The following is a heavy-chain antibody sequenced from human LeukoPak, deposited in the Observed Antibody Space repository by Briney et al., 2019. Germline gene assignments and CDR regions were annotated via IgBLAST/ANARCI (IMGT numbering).Heavy chain of an antibody. V-gene: IGHV1-69*04. J-gene: IGHJ5*02. D-gene: IGHD6-6*01. CDR2: IIPILGIA. CDR1: GGTFSSYA. Sequence: SVKVSCKASGGTFSSYAISWVQQAPGQGLEWMGRIIPILGIANYAQKFQGRVTITADKSTSTAYMELSSLRSEDTAVYYCARDWFVSSSAGVDWFDPWGQGTLVTVSS. CDR3: ARDWFVSSSAGVDWFDP.